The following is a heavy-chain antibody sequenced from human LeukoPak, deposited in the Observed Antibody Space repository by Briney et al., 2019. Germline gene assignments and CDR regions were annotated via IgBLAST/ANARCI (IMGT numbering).Heavy chain of an antibody. CDR3: AKDGGIVATIYYFDY. J-gene: IGHJ4*02. CDR1: GFTFSSYG. V-gene: IGHV3-30*18. Sequence: GGSLRLSCAASGFTFSSYGMHWVRQAPGKGLEWVAVISYDGSNKYYADSVKGRFTISRDNSKNTLYLQMNSLRAEDTAVYYCAKDGGIVATIYYFDYWGQGTVITVSS. CDR2: ISYDGSNK. D-gene: IGHD5-12*01.